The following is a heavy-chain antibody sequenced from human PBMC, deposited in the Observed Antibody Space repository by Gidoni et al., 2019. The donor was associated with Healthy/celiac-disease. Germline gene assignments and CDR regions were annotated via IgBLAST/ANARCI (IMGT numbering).Heavy chain of an antibody. CDR2: IFSNDEK. CDR1: GFSLSNARMG. V-gene: IGHV2-26*01. D-gene: IGHD6-19*01. Sequence: QVTLKESGPVLVKPTETLTLTCTVSGFSLSNARMGVSWIRQPPGKALEWLAHIFSNDEKSYSTSLKSRLTISKDTSKSQVVLTMTNMDPVDTATYYCARKDPGIAVAGDESDWYFDLWGRGTLVTVSS. J-gene: IGHJ2*01. CDR3: ARKDPGIAVAGDESDWYFDL.